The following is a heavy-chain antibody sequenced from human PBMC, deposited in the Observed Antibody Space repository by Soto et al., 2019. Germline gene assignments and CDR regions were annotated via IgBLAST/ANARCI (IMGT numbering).Heavy chain of an antibody. D-gene: IGHD2-21*02. J-gene: IGHJ4*02. V-gene: IGHV3-7*01. CDR3: ARAGYCGPGCYYYFDY. CDR2: IKPDGSAT. Sequence: GGSLRLSCAVSGFTFGSYWMNWVRLIPGRELEWVAYIKPDGSATYYVDSVKGRFTISGDNAKNSLYLQMNSLRVEDTSVYYCARAGYCGPGCYYYFDYWGQGTMVTVSS. CDR1: GFTFGSYW.